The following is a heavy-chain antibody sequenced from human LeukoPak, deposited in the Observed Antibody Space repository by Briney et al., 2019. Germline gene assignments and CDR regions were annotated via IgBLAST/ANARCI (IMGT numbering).Heavy chain of an antibody. Sequence: GGSLRLSCAASGFTFSSYAMSWVRQAPGKGLEWVSAISGSGGSTYYADSVKGRFTISRDNSKNTLYLQMNSLRAEDTAVYYCARHRSGYSIADFDYWGQGTLVTVSS. D-gene: IGHD3-22*01. CDR1: GFTFSSYA. CDR2: ISGSGGST. CDR3: ARHRSGYSIADFDY. J-gene: IGHJ4*02. V-gene: IGHV3-23*01.